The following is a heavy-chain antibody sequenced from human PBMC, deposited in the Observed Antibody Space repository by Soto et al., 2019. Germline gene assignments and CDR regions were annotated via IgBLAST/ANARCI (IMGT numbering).Heavy chain of an antibody. CDR3: AREGGLVGYTSSFDY. Sequence: QVQLVESGGGLVKPGGSLRLSCAASGFTFSDYYMSWIRQAPGKGLEWLSYISGGSTDTHYADSVKGRFTISRDNAENSLYLQMDSLRAEDTAVYYCAREGGLVGYTSSFDYWGRGTLVTVSS. CDR1: GFTFSDYY. J-gene: IGHJ4*02. D-gene: IGHD1-26*01. CDR2: ISGGSTDT. V-gene: IGHV3-11*05.